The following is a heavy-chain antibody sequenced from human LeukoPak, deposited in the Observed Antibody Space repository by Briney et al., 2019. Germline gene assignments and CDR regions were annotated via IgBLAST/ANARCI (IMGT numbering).Heavy chain of an antibody. CDR1: GGSISSGGYY. CDR3: ARVREGGSQLLAQDY. V-gene: IGHV4-31*03. D-gene: IGHD1-1*01. CDR2: IYYSGST. Sequence: TLSLTCTVSGGSISSGGYYWSWIRQHPGKGLEWIGYIYYSGSTYHNPSLKSRVTISVDTSKNQFSLKLSSVTAADTAVYYCARVREGGSQLLAQDYWGQGTLVTVSS. J-gene: IGHJ4*02.